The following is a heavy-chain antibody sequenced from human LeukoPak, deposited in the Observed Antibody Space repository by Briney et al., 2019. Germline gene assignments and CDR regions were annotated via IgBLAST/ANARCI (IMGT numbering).Heavy chain of an antibody. J-gene: IGHJ5*02. D-gene: IGHD3-22*01. CDR1: GNSISNGYY. CDR2: FYHSGST. V-gene: IGHV4-38-2*02. Sequence: SETLSLTCTVSGNSISNGYYWGWIRQPPGKGLEWIGSFYHSGSTYYTPSLKSRVTISGDTSKNQFSLRLRSVTAADTAVYYCARGRGREIMIVLNWFDPWGQGTLVTVSS. CDR3: ARGRGREIMIVLNWFDP.